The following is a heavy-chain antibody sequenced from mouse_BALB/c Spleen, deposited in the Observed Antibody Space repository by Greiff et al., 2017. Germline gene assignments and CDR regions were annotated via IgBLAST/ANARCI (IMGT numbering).Heavy chain of an antibody. Sequence: EVKLVESGPGLVKPSQSLSLTCTVTGYSITSDYAWNWIRQFPGNKLEWMGYISYSGSTSYNPTVKSRISITRDTSKNQFFLQLNSVTTEDTATYYCARSYGNYGFAYWGQGTLVTVSA. CDR1: GYSITSDYA. CDR3: ARSYGNYGFAY. D-gene: IGHD2-1*01. CDR2: ISYSGST. J-gene: IGHJ3*01. V-gene: IGHV3-2*02.